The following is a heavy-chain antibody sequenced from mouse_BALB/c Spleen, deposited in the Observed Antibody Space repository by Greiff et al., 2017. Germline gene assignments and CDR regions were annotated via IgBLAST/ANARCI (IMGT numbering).Heavy chain of an antibody. J-gene: IGHJ3*01. CDR2: ISSGGST. D-gene: IGHD1-1*01. V-gene: IGHV5-6-5*01. CDR3: ARGGSSYWFAY. CDR1: GFTFSSYA. Sequence: EVKLVESGGGLVKPGGSLKLSCAASGFTFSSYAMSWVRQTPEKRLEWVASISSGGSTYYPDSVKGRFTISRDNARNILYLQMSSLRSEDTAMYYCARGGSSYWFAYWGQGTLVTVSA.